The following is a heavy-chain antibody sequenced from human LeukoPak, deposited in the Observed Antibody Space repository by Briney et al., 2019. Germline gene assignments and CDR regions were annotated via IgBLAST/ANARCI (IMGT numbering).Heavy chain of an antibody. CDR2: FDPEDGET. V-gene: IGHV1-24*01. J-gene: IGHJ5*02. CDR3: ATLLGHYDSSGYWFDP. D-gene: IGHD3-22*01. Sequence: GASVKVSCKASGYTFTSYAMHWVRQAPGKGLEWMGGFDPEDGETIYAQRFQGRVTMTEDTSTDTAYMELSSLRSEDTAVYYCATLLGHYDSSGYWFDPWGQGTLVTVSS. CDR1: GYTFTSYA.